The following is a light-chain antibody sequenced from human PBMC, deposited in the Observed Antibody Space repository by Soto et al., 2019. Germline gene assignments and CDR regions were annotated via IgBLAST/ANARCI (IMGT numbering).Light chain of an antibody. CDR2: EVS. CDR1: SSNVGTYNV. J-gene: IGLJ2*01. CDR3: CSYADINTVV. Sequence: QSVLTQPASVSGSPGQSINISCTGTSSNVGTYNVVSWYQQHPGKAPKLIIYEVSKRPSGVSYRFSGSKSGNTASLTISGLQAEDEAAYHCCSYADINTVVFGGGTKLTVL. V-gene: IGLV2-23*02.